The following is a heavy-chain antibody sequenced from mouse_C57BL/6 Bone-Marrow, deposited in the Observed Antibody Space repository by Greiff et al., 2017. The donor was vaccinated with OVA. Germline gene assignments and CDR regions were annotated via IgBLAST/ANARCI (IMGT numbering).Heavy chain of an antibody. D-gene: IGHD1-1*01. J-gene: IGHJ1*03. CDR1: GFSLTSYA. CDR3: ARKGIYYDGSRGPWYFDV. Sequence: QVQLKESGPGLVAPSQSLSITCTVSGFSLTSYAISWVRQPPGKGLEWLGVIWTGGGTNYNSALKSRLSISKDNSKSQVFLKMNSLQTDDTARDYCARKGIYYDGSRGPWYFDVWGTGTTVTVSS. CDR2: IWTGGGT. V-gene: IGHV2-9-1*01.